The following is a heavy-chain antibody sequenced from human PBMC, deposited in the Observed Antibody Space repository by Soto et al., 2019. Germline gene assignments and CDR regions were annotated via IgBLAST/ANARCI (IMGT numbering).Heavy chain of an antibody. CDR3: AKDTDPHIVVVPAAPGY. CDR1: GFTFSSYA. V-gene: IGHV3-23*01. J-gene: IGHJ4*02. D-gene: IGHD2-2*01. CDR2: ISGSGGST. Sequence: GGSLRLSCAASGFTFSSYAMSWVRQAPGKGLEWVSAISGSGGSTYYADSVKGRFTISRDNSKNTLYLQMNSLRAEDTAVYYCAKDTDPHIVVVPAAPGYWGQGTLVTVSS.